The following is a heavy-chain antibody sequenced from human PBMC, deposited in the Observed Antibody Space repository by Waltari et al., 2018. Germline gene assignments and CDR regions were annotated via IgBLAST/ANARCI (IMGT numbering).Heavy chain of an antibody. Sequence: EVQVVESGGGLVQPGGSLRLSCEASGFTFSASWLIWVRQAPGKGVEWVAKINPDGSAKTYVDSVKGRFTISRDNAKNSLYLPMNSLRAEDTAVYYCVRDLRWAFDIWGQGTMVTVSA. CDR2: INPDGSAK. J-gene: IGHJ3*02. D-gene: IGHD2-15*01. V-gene: IGHV3-7*01. CDR3: VRDLRWAFDI. CDR1: GFTFSASW.